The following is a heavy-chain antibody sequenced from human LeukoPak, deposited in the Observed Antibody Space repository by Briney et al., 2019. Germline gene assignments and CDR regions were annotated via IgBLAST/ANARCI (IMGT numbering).Heavy chain of an antibody. J-gene: IGHJ4*02. CDR2: IYSGGST. D-gene: IGHD3-10*02. V-gene: IGHV3-53*01. CDR1: GFTVSSNY. Sequence: AGGSLRLSCAASGFTVSSNYMSWVRQAPGKGQEWVSVIYSGGSTYYADSVKGRFTISRDNSKNTLYLQMNSLRAEDTAVYYCAREVCLDYWGQGTLVTVSS. CDR3: AREVCLDY.